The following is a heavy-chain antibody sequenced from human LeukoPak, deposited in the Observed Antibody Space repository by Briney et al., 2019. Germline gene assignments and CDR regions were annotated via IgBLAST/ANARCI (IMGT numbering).Heavy chain of an antibody. D-gene: IGHD1-7*01. CDR3: AKDRVWNSLDS. CDR1: GFTFSSYA. V-gene: IGHV3-23*01. Sequence: GGSLRLSCAASGFTFSSYAMSWVRQAPGKGLEWVSAISGSGGSTYYADSVKGRFTISRDNAKNTLYLQMNSLKNDDTAVYYCAKDRVWNSLDSWGQRTLVTVSS. CDR2: ISGSGGST. J-gene: IGHJ4*02.